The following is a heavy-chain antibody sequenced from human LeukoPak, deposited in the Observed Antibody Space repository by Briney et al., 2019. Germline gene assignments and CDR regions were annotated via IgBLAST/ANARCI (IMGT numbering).Heavy chain of an antibody. CDR2: IYSSGST. J-gene: IGHJ6*04. Sequence: SETLSLTCSVSVGSIRDYYWSWIRQPPGKGLEWIGYIYSSGSTSYNPSLKGQVTISLDTSKNQFSLKLSSVTAADTAVYYCARKLSSSGLDVWGKGTTVTVSS. V-gene: IGHV4-59*01. CDR1: VGSIRDYY. D-gene: IGHD3-22*01. CDR3: ARKLSSSGLDV.